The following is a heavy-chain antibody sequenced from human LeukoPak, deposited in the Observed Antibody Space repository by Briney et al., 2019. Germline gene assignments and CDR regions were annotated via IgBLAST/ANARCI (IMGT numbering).Heavy chain of an antibody. V-gene: IGHV4-59*08. J-gene: IGHJ4*02. Sequence: SETLSLTCNVSGASISGYYWNWIRQPPGKGLEWIGWIYYSGSTTYYNPSLTSRVTISADTPRNPIPLKLSSVTAADTAVYYCARRWSGENLFDYWGQGTLVTVSS. D-gene: IGHD3-10*01. CDR1: GASISGYY. CDR3: ARRWSGENLFDY. CDR2: IYYSGST.